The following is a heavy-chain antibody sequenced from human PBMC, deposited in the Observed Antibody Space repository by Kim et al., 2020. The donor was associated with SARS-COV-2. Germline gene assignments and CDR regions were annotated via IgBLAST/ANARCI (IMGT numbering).Heavy chain of an antibody. V-gene: IGHV3-23*01. J-gene: IGHJ4*02. CDR1: GFTFSSYA. CDR3: AKGIAGGYVGD. D-gene: IGHD2-8*02. CDR2: IGTSGGST. Sequence: GGSLRLSCAASGFTFSSYAMSWVRQSPGKGLEWVSIIGTSGGSTYYADSVKGRFTISRDNSKNSVSLQMNSLRAEDTATYYCAKGIAGGYVGDWGQGTLVTVSS.